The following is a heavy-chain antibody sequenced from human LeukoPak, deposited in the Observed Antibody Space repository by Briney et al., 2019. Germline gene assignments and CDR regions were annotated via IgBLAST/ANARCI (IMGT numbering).Heavy chain of an antibody. D-gene: IGHD6-13*01. Sequence: PGGSLRLSCAASGFTFSSYTMSWVRQAPGKGLEWVSAISGSGGSTYYADSVKGRFTISRDNSKNTLYLQMNSLRAEDTAVYYCAKAGGSSRAFDPWGQGTLVTVSS. CDR1: GFTFSSYT. V-gene: IGHV3-23*01. J-gene: IGHJ5*02. CDR2: ISGSGGST. CDR3: AKAGGSSRAFDP.